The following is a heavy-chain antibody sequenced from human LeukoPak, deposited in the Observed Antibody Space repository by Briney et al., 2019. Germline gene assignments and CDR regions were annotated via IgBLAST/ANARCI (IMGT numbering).Heavy chain of an antibody. V-gene: IGHV3-66*01. D-gene: IGHD2-2*01. CDR2: LYINGNT. CDR3: ARGRSSTNFFDY. CDR1: GFTVSSNY. Sequence: PGGSLRLSCAASGFTVSSNYMGWVRPAPGKGPEWVSVLYINGNTYYADSVKGRFTISRDSSKNTVDLQMNSLSAEDTAVYYCARGRSSTNFFDYWGQGTLVTVSS. J-gene: IGHJ4*02.